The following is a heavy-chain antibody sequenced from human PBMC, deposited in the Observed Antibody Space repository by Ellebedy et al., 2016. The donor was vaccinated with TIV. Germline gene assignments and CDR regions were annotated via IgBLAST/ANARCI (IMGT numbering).Heavy chain of an antibody. J-gene: IGHJ3*02. Sequence: SETLSLTXTVSGGSISSYYWSWIRQPPGKGLEWIGYIYYSGSTNYNPSLKSRVTISVDTSKNQFSLKPSSVTAADTAVYYCARDGSEAFDIWGQGTMVTVSS. CDR1: GGSISSYY. V-gene: IGHV4-59*01. CDR3: ARDGSEAFDI. D-gene: IGHD5-12*01. CDR2: IYYSGST.